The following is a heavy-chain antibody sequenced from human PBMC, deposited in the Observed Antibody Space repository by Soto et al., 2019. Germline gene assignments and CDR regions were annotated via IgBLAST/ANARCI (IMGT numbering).Heavy chain of an antibody. CDR3: ARVGGVTTVTTGDSNWFDP. Sequence: SETLSLTCAVYGGSFSGYYWSWIRQPPGKGLEWIGEINHSGSTNYNPSLKSRVTISVDTSKNQFSLKLSSVTAADTAVYYCARVGGVTTVTTGDSNWFDPWGQGTLVTVSS. V-gene: IGHV4-34*01. D-gene: IGHD4-17*01. CDR1: GGSFSGYY. J-gene: IGHJ5*02. CDR2: INHSGST.